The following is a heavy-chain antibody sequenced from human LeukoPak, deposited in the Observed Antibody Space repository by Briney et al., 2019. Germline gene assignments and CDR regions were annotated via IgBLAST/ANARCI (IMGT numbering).Heavy chain of an antibody. CDR3: AKGYSSWYTSRSDY. Sequence: PGGSLRLSCAASGFTFSSYAMSWVRQAPGKGLEWVSAISGSGGSTYYADSMKGRFTISRDNSKNTLYLQMNSLRAEDTAVYYCAKGYSSWYTSRSDYWGQGTLVTVSS. J-gene: IGHJ4*02. V-gene: IGHV3-23*01. CDR1: GFTFSSYA. D-gene: IGHD6-13*01. CDR2: ISGSGGST.